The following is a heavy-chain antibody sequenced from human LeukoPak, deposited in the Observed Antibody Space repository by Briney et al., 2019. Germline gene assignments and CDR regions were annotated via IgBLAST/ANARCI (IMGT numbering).Heavy chain of an antibody. Sequence: SVKVSCKASGYTFTSYGISWVRQAPGQGLEWMGWISAYNGNTNYAQNLQGRVTMTTDTSTSTAHMELSSLRSEDTAVYYCARDAQNPDRHYDSSGYVPANWFDPWGQGTLVTVSS. CDR1: GYTFTSYG. CDR3: ARDAQNPDRHYDSSGYVPANWFDP. CDR2: ISAYNGNT. D-gene: IGHD3-22*01. J-gene: IGHJ5*02. V-gene: IGHV1-18*01.